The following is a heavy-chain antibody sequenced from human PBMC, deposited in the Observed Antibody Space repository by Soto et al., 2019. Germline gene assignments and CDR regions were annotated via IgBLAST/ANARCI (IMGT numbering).Heavy chain of an antibody. Sequence: EVQLVESGGGLVQPGGSLRLSCAASGFTFSSYWMHWVRQAPGKGLVGVARIKTDGSWTDYADSVKGRFTISRDNAKNTLYLQLNSLRAEDTAVYYCARSKGTANSAFDVWGQGTMVTVS. D-gene: IGHD2-21*02. CDR1: GFTFSSYW. CDR3: ARSKGTANSAFDV. V-gene: IGHV3-74*01. CDR2: IKTDGSWT. J-gene: IGHJ3*01.